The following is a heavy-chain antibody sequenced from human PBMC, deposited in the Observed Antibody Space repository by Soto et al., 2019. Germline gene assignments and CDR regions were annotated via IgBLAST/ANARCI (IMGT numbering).Heavy chain of an antibody. D-gene: IGHD3-9*01. CDR3: ARGYTYYDILTGPFDY. Sequence: EVQLVESGGGLVKPGGSLRLSCAASGFTFSSYSMNWVRQAPGKGLEWVSSISSSSSYIYYADSVKGRFTISRDNAKNSLHLQMNSLRAEDTAVYYCARGYTYYDILTGPFDYWGQGTLVTVSS. J-gene: IGHJ4*02. CDR2: ISSSSSYI. CDR1: GFTFSSYS. V-gene: IGHV3-21*01.